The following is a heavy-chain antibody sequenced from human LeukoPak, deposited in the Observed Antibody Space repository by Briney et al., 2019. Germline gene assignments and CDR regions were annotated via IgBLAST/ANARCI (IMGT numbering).Heavy chain of an antibody. CDR2: IWYDGSNK. V-gene: IGHV3-33*01. CDR1: GFTFSSYG. D-gene: IGHD2-15*01. Sequence: GGSLRLSCAASGFTFSSYGMHWVRQAPGKGLEWVAVIWYDGSNKYYADSVKGRFTISRDNSKNTLYLQMNSLRAEDTAVYYCARDEYCSGGSCYPDAFDTWGQGTMVTVSA. J-gene: IGHJ3*02. CDR3: ARDEYCSGGSCYPDAFDT.